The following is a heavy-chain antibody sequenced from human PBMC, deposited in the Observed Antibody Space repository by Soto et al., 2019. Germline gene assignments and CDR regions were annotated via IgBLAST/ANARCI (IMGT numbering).Heavy chain of an antibody. CDR2: VHYSGTT. D-gene: IGHD2-2*01. CDR3: ARDRKTWCSGNTSYEQDAFDI. J-gene: IGHJ3*02. V-gene: IGHV4-31*03. CDR1: GGSISSGGYY. Sequence: QVQVQESGPGLVKPSQTLTLTCTVSGGSISSGGYYWTWIRQHPGKGLEWLGNVHYSGTTYYNPSLKSRVTISVDTSKNHFSLKLSSVTAADTAVYYCARDRKTWCSGNTSYEQDAFDIWGQGTMVTVSS.